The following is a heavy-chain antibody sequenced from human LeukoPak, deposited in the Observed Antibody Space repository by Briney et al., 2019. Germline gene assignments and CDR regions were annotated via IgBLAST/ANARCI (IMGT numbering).Heavy chain of an antibody. CDR3: ARASDWDSSSWYMVNYVDV. V-gene: IGHV1-8*01. Sequence: ASVKVSCKASGYTFTSYDINWVRQATGQGLEWMGWMNPNSGNTGYAQKFQGRVTMTRNTSISTAYMELSSLRSEDTAVYYCARASDWDSSSWYMVNYVDVWGKGTTVTISS. CDR1: GYTFTSYD. D-gene: IGHD6-13*01. CDR2: MNPNSGNT. J-gene: IGHJ6*03.